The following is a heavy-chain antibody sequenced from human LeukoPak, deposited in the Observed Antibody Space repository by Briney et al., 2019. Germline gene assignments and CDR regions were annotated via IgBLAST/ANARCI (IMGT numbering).Heavy chain of an antibody. CDR1: GGSISTNTYY. D-gene: IGHD3-10*01. J-gene: IGHJ4*02. CDR2: IHHRGTT. CDR3: ARVTYNGYQHFDY. Sequence: SETLSLTCIVSGGSISTNTYYWGWIRLPPGKGLEWIGEIHHRGTTYYNPSLRSRVTISVDTSKDQFSLRLTSVTAADTAVYYCARVTYNGYQHFDYWGQGNLVTVS. V-gene: IGHV4-39*07.